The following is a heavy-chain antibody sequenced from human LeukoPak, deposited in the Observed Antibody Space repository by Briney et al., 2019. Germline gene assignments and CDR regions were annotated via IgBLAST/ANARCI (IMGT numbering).Heavy chain of an antibody. CDR3: ARHWNPRYYYYGMDV. J-gene: IGHJ6*02. Sequence: GGSLRLSCAASGLTFSDYYMSWIRQAPGKGLEWVSYISSSGSTIYYADSVKGRFTISRDNAKNSLYLQMNSLRAEDTAVYYCARHWNPRYYYYGMDVWGQGTTVTVSS. CDR1: GLTFSDYY. CDR2: ISSSGSTI. V-gene: IGHV3-11*01. D-gene: IGHD1-1*01.